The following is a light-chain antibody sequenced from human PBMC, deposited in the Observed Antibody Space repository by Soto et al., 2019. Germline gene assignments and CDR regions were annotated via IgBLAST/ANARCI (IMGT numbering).Light chain of an antibody. CDR3: SSYTSSSTYV. Sequence: QSALTQPASVSGSPGQAITISCTGTTSDVGGYNYVSWYQQHPGKAPKLRIYDVSNQPSGVSNRFSGAKSGNTASLTISGLQAEDEADYYCSSYTSSSTYVFGTGTKLTVL. V-gene: IGLV2-14*01. CDR1: TSDVGGYNY. J-gene: IGLJ1*01. CDR2: DVS.